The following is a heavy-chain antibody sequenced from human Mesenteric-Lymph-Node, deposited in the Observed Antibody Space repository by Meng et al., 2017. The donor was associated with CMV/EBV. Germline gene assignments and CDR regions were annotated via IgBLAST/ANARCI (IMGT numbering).Heavy chain of an antibody. CDR3: GMVYAIPYYYGMDV. V-gene: IGHV1-8*01. D-gene: IGHD2-8*01. CDR1: GYTFTSYD. CDR2: MNPNSGNT. Sequence: ASVKVSCKASGYTFTSYDINWVRQATGQGLEWMGWMNPNSGNTGYAQKFQGRVTMTRNTSISTAYMELSSLRSEDTAVYYCGMVYAIPYYYGMDVWGQGTTVTVSS. J-gene: IGHJ6*02.